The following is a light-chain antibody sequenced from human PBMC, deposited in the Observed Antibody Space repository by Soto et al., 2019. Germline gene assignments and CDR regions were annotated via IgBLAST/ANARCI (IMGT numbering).Light chain of an antibody. Sequence: DIQMTQSPSSLSVSVGDRVTITCRASQSISSYLNWYQQKPGKAPKLLIYAASSLQSGVPSRFSGSGSGTDFTLAISSLQPEDFATYFSQQSYSTPRAFGQGTQVDIK. CDR3: QQSYSTPRA. CDR1: QSISSY. CDR2: AAS. J-gene: IGKJ1*01. V-gene: IGKV1-39*01.